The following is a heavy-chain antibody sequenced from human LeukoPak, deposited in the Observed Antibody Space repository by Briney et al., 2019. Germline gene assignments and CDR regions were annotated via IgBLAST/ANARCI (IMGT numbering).Heavy chain of an antibody. CDR3: ARDLSDDSSGYCFDY. D-gene: IGHD3-22*01. J-gene: IGHJ4*02. CDR1: GFTFTTEY. Sequence: ASVKVSCKASGFTFTTEYMHWVRQAPGQGLEWMGWINPNSGGTNYAQKFQGRVTMTRDTSISTAYMELSRLRSDDTAVYYCARDLSDDSSGYCFDYWGQGTLVTVSS. V-gene: IGHV1-2*02. CDR2: INPNSGGT.